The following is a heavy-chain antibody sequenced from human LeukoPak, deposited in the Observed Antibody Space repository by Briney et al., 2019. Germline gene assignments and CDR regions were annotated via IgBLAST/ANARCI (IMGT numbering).Heavy chain of an antibody. V-gene: IGHV3-23*01. CDR2: ISGSGGST. J-gene: IGHJ4*02. CDR3: AKPSAKWFGVNY. CDR1: TFTFSSYA. Sequence: GRSLRLSCAASTFTFSSYAMSWDRQAPGKGLEWVSAISGSGGSTYYAAFVKGRFTISRDNSKNTLYLQMNSLRAEDTAVYYCAKPSAKWFGVNYWGQGTLVTVSS. D-gene: IGHD3-10*01.